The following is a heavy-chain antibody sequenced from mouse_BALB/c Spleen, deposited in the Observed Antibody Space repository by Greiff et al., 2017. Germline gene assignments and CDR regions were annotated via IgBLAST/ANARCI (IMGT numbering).Heavy chain of an antibody. CDR2: INPSNGRT. V-gene: IGHV1S81*02. J-gene: IGHJ3*01. CDR1: GYTFTSYW. Sequence: QVQLQQPGAELVKPGASVKLSCKASGYTFTSYWMHWVKQRPGQGLEWIGEINPSNGRTNYNEKFKSKATLTVDKSSSTAYMQLSSLTSEDSAVYYCARGGDYDPVPWFAYWGQGTLVTVSA. CDR3: ARGGDYDPVPWFAY. D-gene: IGHD1-1*01.